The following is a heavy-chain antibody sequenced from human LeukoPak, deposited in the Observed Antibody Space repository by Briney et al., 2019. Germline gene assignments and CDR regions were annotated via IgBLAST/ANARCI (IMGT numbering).Heavy chain of an antibody. D-gene: IGHD2-2*01. CDR3: ARDRRDCSSTSCYDAFDI. J-gene: IGHJ3*02. CDR2: INPSGGST. Sequence: ASVKASCKASGYTFTSYYMHWVRQAPGQGLEWMGIINPSGGSTSYAQKFQGRVTMTRDTSTSTVYMELSSLRSEDTAVYYCARDRRDCSSTSCYDAFDIWGQGTMVTVSS. V-gene: IGHV1-46*01. CDR1: GYTFTSYY.